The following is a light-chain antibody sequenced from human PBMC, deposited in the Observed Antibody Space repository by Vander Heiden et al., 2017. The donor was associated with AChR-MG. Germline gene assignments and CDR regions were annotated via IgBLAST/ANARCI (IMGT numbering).Light chain of an antibody. Sequence: DIQMTQSPSSLSASVGDRVTITCRASQSISSYLNWYQQKPGKAPKLLIYAASSLQSGVPSRFSGSGSGTDFTLTISSLQPEDFATYYCQQSYSTPRLTFPCGAKVEI. CDR2: AAS. CDR1: QSISSY. V-gene: IGKV1-39*01. J-gene: IGKJ4*01. CDR3: QQSYSTPRLT.